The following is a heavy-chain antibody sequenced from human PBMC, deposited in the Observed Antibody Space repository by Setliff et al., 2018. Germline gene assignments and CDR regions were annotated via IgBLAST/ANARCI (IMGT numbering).Heavy chain of an antibody. D-gene: IGHD4-4*01. J-gene: IGHJ2*01. CDR1: GYSISSGYY. CDR3: ASLGMTTMMDWYFDL. CDR2: INHSGST. V-gene: IGHV4-38-2*01. Sequence: TSETLSLTCAVSGYSISSGYYWGWIRQPPGKGLEWIGEINHSGSTNYNPSLKSRVTISVDTSKNQSSLKLSSVTAADTAVYYCASLGMTTMMDWYFDLWGRGTLVTVSS.